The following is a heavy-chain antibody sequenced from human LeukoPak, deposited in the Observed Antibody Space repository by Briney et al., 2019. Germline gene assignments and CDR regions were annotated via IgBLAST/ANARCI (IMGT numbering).Heavy chain of an antibody. V-gene: IGHV1-69*06. CDR1: GGTFSSYA. CDR2: IIPIFGTA. Sequence: GASVKVSCKASGGTFSSYAISWVRQAPGQGLEWMGGIIPIFGTANYAQKFQGRVTITADKSTSTAYMELSSLRSEDTAVYYCARAWRLGNGDAQSDYWGQGTLVTVSS. CDR3: ARAWRLGNGDAQSDY. J-gene: IGHJ4*02. D-gene: IGHD4-17*01.